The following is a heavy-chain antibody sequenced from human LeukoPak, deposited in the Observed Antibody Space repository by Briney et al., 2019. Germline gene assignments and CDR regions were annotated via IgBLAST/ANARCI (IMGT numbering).Heavy chain of an antibody. Sequence: GGSLRLSCVASGFTFGSYAMSWVRQDPGKGLEWVSAITDSGGDTYHADSVKGRFTISRDNSKYTLHLQMNSLRAEDTAVYYCAKGSSPSRPYYFDCWSQGTLVTVSS. J-gene: IGHJ4*02. V-gene: IGHV3-23*01. CDR2: ITDSGGDT. CDR3: AKGSSPSRPYYFDC. D-gene: IGHD6-6*01. CDR1: GFTFGSYA.